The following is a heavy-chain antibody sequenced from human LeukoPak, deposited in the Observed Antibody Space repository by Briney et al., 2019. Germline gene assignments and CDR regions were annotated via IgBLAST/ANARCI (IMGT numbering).Heavy chain of an antibody. J-gene: IGHJ4*02. CDR1: GFTFSDYY. CDR3: ASLKYSSGWYPFDY. Sequence: GGSLRLSCAASGFTFSDYYMSWIRQAPGQGLEWVSYISSSSSYTNYADSVKGRFTISRDNAKNSLYLQMNSLRAEDTAVYYCASLKYSSGWYPFDYWGQGTLVTVSS. D-gene: IGHD6-19*01. CDR2: ISSSSSYT. V-gene: IGHV3-11*03.